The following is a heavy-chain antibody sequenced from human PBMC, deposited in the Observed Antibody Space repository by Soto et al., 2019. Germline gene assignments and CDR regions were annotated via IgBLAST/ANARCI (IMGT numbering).Heavy chain of an antibody. D-gene: IGHD3-10*01. J-gene: IGHJ6*02. CDR1: GYTFTSYA. V-gene: IGHV1-69*13. CDR3: ARVRFDYGSGSFYYGMDV. Sequence: SVKVSCKASGYTFTSYAISWVRQAPGQGLEWMGGIIPILGTANYAQKFQGRVTITADESTSTAYMELSSLRSEDTAVYYCARVRFDYGSGSFYYGMDVWGQGTTVTVSS. CDR2: IIPILGTA.